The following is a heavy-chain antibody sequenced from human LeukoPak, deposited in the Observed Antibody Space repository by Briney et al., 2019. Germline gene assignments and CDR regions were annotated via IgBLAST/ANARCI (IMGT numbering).Heavy chain of an antibody. CDR2: IYYSGST. V-gene: IGHV4-59*01. CDR3: ARARKDIVVVPAATHYYYYYGMDV. CDR1: GGSISSYY. J-gene: IGHJ6*02. D-gene: IGHD2-2*01. Sequence: SETLSLTCTVSGGSISSYYWNWIRQPPGKGLEWIGYIYYSGSTNYNPSLKIRVTISVDTSKNQFSLKLSSVTAADTAVYYCARARKDIVVVPAATHYYYYYGMDVWGQGTTVTVSS.